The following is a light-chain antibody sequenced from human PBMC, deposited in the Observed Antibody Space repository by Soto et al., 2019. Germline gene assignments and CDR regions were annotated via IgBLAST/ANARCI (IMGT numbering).Light chain of an antibody. Sequence: EIVLTQSPGTLSLSPGERATLSCRASQSVSSSYLAWYQQKPGQAPRLLIYGASSRATGIPDRFSGSGSGTDFTLTISRLEPEDFAVYYCHQYSSTPTPLGQVTGLEIK. V-gene: IGKV3-20*01. J-gene: IGKJ5*01. CDR2: GAS. CDR1: QSVSSSY. CDR3: HQYSSTPTP.